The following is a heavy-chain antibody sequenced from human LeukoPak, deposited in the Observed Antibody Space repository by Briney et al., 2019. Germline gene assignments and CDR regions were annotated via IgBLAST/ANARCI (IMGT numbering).Heavy chain of an antibody. CDR3: ARADCSSTSCSFDP. V-gene: IGHV4-59*12. D-gene: IGHD2-2*01. CDR2: IYYSGST. J-gene: IGHJ5*02. CDR1: GGSISSYY. Sequence: SETLSLTCTVSGGSISSYYWSWIRQPPGKGLEWIGYIYYSGSTNYNPSLKSRVTMSVDTSKNQFSLKLSSVTAADTAVYYCARADCSSTSCSFDPWGQGTLVTVSS.